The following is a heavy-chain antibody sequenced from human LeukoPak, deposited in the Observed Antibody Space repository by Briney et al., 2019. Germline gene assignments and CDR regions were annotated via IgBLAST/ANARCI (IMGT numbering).Heavy chain of an antibody. D-gene: IGHD4-17*01. CDR2: ISYDGSNK. CDR1: GFTFSSYC. J-gene: IGHJ3*02. V-gene: IGHV3-30*18. Sequence: GSLLHSCAASGFTFSSYCMHWVRQAPGKGLEWGAGISYDGSNKYYADSVKGRFTISRDNSKNTLYLQMNSLRAEDTAVYYCAKAIFVSYGDYAYDAFDIWGQGTMVTVSS. CDR3: AKAIFVSYGDYAYDAFDI.